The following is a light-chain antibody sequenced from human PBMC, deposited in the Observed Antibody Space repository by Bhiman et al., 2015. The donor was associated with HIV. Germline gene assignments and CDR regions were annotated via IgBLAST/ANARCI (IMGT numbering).Light chain of an antibody. CDR3: QSYDSSLSAWV. CDR1: SSNIGAGYD. CDR2: TNS. V-gene: IGLV1-40*01. Sequence: QSVLTQPPSVSGAPGQRVTISCTGSSSNIGAGYDVHWYQQLPGTAPKLLIYTNSNRPSGVPDRLSGSRSGTSASLAITGLQAEDEADFYCQSYDSSLSAWVFGGGTKLTVL. J-gene: IGLJ3*02.